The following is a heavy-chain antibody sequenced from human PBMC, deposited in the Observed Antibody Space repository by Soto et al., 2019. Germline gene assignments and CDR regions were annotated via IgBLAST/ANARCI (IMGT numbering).Heavy chain of an antibody. Sequence: GGSLRLSCAASGFTFGSYAMHWVRQAPGKGLEYVSAIGSDGRSTYYANSVKGRFTISRDNSKNTLYLQMGSLRAEDMAVYYCARAPTPGIYYFDYWGQGTLVTVSS. CDR3: ARAPTPGIYYFDY. V-gene: IGHV3-64*01. CDR2: IGSDGRST. D-gene: IGHD1-20*01. CDR1: GFTFGSYA. J-gene: IGHJ4*02.